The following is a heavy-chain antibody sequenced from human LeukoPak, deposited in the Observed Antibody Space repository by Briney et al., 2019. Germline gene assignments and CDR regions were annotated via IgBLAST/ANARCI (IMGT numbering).Heavy chain of an antibody. V-gene: IGHV1-2*02. D-gene: IGHD6-13*01. J-gene: IGHJ4*02. CDR3: ARQGSSWHFDY. CDR1: GYTFTGYY. Sequence: ASVKVSCKASGYTFTGYYMHWVRQAPGQGLEWMGWINPNNGGTNYAQKFQGRVTMTRDTSISTAYMELSRLRSDDTAVYYCARQGSSWHFDYWGQGTLVTVSS. CDR2: INPNNGGT.